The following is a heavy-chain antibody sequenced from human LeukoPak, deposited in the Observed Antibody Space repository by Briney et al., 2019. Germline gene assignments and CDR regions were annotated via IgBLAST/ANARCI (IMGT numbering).Heavy chain of an antibody. D-gene: IGHD3-9*01. CDR2: ISAYNGNT. V-gene: IGHV1-18*01. J-gene: IGHJ5*02. CDR1: GYTFTSYG. CDR3: ARERIDYDILTGHRIARWFDP. Sequence: GASVKVSCKASGYTFTSYGISWVRQAPGQGLEWMGWISAYNGNTNYAQKLQGRVTMTTDTSTSTAYMELRSLRSDDTAVYYCARERIDYDILTGHRIARWFDPWGQGTLVTVSS.